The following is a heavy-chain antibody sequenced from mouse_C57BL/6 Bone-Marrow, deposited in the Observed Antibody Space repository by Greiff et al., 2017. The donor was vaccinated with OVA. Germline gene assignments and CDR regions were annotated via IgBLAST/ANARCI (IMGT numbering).Heavy chain of an antibody. J-gene: IGHJ4*01. CDR1: GYAFTNYL. Sequence: QVHVKQSGAELVRPGTSVKVSCKASGYAFTNYLIEWVKQRPGQGLEWIGVINPGSGGTNYNEKFKGKATLTADKSSSTAYMQLSSLTSEDSAVYFCARIYYYGSSYLHYAMDYWGQGTSVTVSS. V-gene: IGHV1-54*01. CDR3: ARIYYYGSSYLHYAMDY. D-gene: IGHD1-1*01. CDR2: INPGSGGT.